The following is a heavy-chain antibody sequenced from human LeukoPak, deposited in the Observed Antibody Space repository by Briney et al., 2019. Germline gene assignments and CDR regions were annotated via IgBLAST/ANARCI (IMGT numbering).Heavy chain of an antibody. V-gene: IGHV1-69*06. J-gene: IGHJ4*02. CDR2: IIPTFGTA. CDR3: ARVRNYGDDAIDY. D-gene: IGHD4-17*01. CDR1: GGTFSSYA. Sequence: GASVKVSCKASGGTFSSYAISWVRQAPGQGLEWMGGIIPTFGTANYAQKFQGRVTITAGKSTSTAYMELSSLRSEDTAVYYCARVRNYGDDAIDYWGQGTLVTVSS.